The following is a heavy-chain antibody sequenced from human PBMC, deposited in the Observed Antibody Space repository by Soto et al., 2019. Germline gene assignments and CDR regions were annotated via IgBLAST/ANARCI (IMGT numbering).Heavy chain of an antibody. CDR3: ASGAAFYYDTSRY. CDR1: GFNFNIHA. J-gene: IGHJ4*02. V-gene: IGHV3-30-3*01. CDR2: MSPGGNSQ. Sequence: QVQLMESGGGVVQSGGSLRLSCAAPGFNFNIHALHWIRQAPGEGLEWVAGMSPGGNSQYYANSVRGRFTISRDTSKSTLYLQMTSLRPEDTAVYYCASGAAFYYDTSRYWGQGTLVTVSS. D-gene: IGHD3-22*01.